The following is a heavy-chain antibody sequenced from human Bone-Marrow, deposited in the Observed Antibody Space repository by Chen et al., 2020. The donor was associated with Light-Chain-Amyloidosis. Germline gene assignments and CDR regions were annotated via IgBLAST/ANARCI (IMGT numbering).Heavy chain of an antibody. CDR2: IYYSGST. CDR3: AREGPGRDGYSLNAFDI. CDR1: GDSVTSGRNY. D-gene: IGHD4-4*01. J-gene: IGHJ3*02. Sequence: QVQLLESGPGLVKPSETLSLTCTVSGDSVTSGRNYWSWIRQPPGKGLEWIGYIYYSGSTNYSPSLESRITISVDTSKNQFSLKLSSVTAADTAVYYCAREGPGRDGYSLNAFDIWGQGTTVTVSP. V-gene: IGHV4-61*01.